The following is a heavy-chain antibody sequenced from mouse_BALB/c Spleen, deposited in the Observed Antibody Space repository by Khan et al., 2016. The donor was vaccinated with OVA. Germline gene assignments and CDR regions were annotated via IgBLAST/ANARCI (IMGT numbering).Heavy chain of an antibody. D-gene: IGHD2-14*01. V-gene: IGHV1-4*01. CDR1: GYTFTSNT. Sequence: VQLQQSGADLARPGASVRMSCKASGYTFTSNTMHWVKQRPGQGLEWIGYINPRSGYTNYNQNFKDKATLTADKSSSTAYMQLSSLTSEDSAVYYCARRTTGYTMDYGGQGTSVTVSS. CDR2: INPRSGYT. CDR3: ARRTTGYTMDY. J-gene: IGHJ4*01.